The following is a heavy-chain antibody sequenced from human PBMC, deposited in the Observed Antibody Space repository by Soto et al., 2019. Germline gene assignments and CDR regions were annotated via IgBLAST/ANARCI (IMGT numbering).Heavy chain of an antibody. CDR3: AGDQPSIAAAATRAGYYGMDV. V-gene: IGHV4-59*01. Sequence: SETLSLTCTVSGGSISSYYWSWIRQPPGKGLEWIGYIYYSGSTNYNPSLKSRVTISVDTSKNQFSLKLSSVTAADTAVYYCAGDQPSIAAAATRAGYYGMDVWGQGTTVTVSS. D-gene: IGHD6-13*01. CDR1: GGSISSYY. CDR2: IYYSGST. J-gene: IGHJ6*02.